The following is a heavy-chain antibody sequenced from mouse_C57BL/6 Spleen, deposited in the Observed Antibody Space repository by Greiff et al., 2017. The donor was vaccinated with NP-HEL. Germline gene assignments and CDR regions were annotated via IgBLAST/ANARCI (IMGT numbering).Heavy chain of an antibody. CDR3: ARSGYGNSFAY. V-gene: IGHV1-61*01. J-gene: IGHJ3*01. D-gene: IGHD2-1*01. CDR1: GYTFTSYW. Sequence: VQLQQPGAELVRPGSSVKLSCKASGYTFTSYWMDWVKQRPGQGLEWIGNIYPSDSETHYNQKFKDKATLTVDKSSSTAYMQLSSLTSEDSAVYYCARSGYGNSFAYWGQGTLVTVSA. CDR2: IYPSDSET.